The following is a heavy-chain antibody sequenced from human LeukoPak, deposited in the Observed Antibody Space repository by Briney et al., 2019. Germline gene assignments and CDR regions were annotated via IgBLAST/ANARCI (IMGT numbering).Heavy chain of an antibody. CDR1: GCSISSYY. V-gene: IGHV4-4*07. CDR3: ARDRGDYGGPDY. D-gene: IGHD4-23*01. CDR2: IYTTGGT. J-gene: IGHJ4*02. Sequence: SETLSLTCTVSGCSISSYYWSWIRQPAGKGLEWIGRIYTTGGTNYNPSLKSRVTISVDTSKNQFSLKLGSVTAADTAVYYCARDRGDYGGPDYWGRGTLVTVSS.